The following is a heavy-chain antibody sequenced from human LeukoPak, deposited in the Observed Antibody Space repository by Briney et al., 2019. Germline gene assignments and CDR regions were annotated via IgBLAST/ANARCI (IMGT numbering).Heavy chain of an antibody. Sequence: PSQTLSLTCTVSGGSISSGDYYWSWIRQPPGKGLEWIGYIYYSGSTYYNPSLKSRVTISVDTSKNQFSLKLSSVTAADTAVYYCARTLAAAGTFYYYGMDVWGQGTTVTVSS. J-gene: IGHJ6*02. CDR2: IYYSGST. V-gene: IGHV4-30-4*01. CDR3: ARTLAAAGTFYYYGMDV. CDR1: GGSISSGDYY. D-gene: IGHD6-13*01.